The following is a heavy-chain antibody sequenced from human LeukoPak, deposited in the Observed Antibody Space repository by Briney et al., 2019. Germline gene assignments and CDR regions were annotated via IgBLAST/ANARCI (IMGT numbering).Heavy chain of an antibody. V-gene: IGHV1-18*01. CDR1: GYTFISYG. J-gene: IGHJ6*03. Sequence: GASVKVSCKASGYTFISYGISWVRQAPGQGLEWMGWISGYNGNTNYAQKAQGRVTMTTDTSTSTAYMELRSLRSDDTAVYYCARVAIPAARVPYPYYYYYYMDVWGKGTTVTVSS. CDR2: ISGYNGNT. CDR3: ARVAIPAARVPYPYYYYYYMDV. D-gene: IGHD2-2*01.